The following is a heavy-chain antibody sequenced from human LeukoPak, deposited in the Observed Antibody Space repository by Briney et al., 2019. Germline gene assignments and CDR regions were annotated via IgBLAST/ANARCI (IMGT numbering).Heavy chain of an antibody. D-gene: IGHD3-10*01. Sequence: KTSETLSLTCTVSGGSISSGGYYWTWIRQHPGKGLEWIGFFYDSESSYFNPSLKSRVSISVDTSRNQFSLNLTSVIAADTAVYYCARGSGGGNYGSYYFDSWGQGSLVTVSS. CDR3: ARGSGGGNYGSYYFDS. CDR1: GGSISSGGYY. CDR2: FYDSESS. V-gene: IGHV4-31*03. J-gene: IGHJ4*02.